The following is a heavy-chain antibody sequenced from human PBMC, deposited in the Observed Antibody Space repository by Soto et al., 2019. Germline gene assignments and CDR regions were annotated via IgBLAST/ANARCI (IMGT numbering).Heavy chain of an antibody. CDR3: AHRAIAAAGKDYFDY. D-gene: IGHD6-13*01. CDR1: GFSLSTSGVG. V-gene: IGHV2-5*01. J-gene: IGHJ4*02. Sequence: QITLKESGPTLVKPTQTLTLTCTFSGFSLSTSGVGAGWIRQPPGKALEWLALIYWNDDKRYSPSLKSRLTITKDTSKNQVVLTMTNMDPVDTATYYCAHRAIAAAGKDYFDYWGQGTLVTVSS. CDR2: IYWNDDK.